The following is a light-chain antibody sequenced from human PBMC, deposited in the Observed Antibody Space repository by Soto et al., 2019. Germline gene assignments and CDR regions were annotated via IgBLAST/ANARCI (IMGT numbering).Light chain of an antibody. J-gene: IGKJ4*01. CDR3: QQYSSSPLT. V-gene: IGKV1-5*01. CDR1: QSISNW. Sequence: DIQMTQSPSTLPASVGDRVTITCRASQSISNWLAWYQQKPGTAPKLLIYAASSLQSGVPSRFSGSGSGTDFTLTISRLEPEDFAVYYCQQYSSSPLTFGGGTKVDIK. CDR2: AAS.